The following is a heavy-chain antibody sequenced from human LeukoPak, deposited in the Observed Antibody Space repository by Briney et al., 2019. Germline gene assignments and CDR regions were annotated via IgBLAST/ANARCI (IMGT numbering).Heavy chain of an antibody. CDR2: ISWNSGSI. D-gene: IGHD3-10*01. J-gene: IGHJ4*02. Sequence: GGSLRLSCAASGSTFDDYAMHWVRQAPGKGLEWVSGISWNSGSIGYADSVKGRFTISRDNAKNSLYLQMNSLRAEDTALYYCAKDKGSGCYVDYWGQGTLVTVSS. CDR1: GSTFDDYA. CDR3: AKDKGSGCYVDY. V-gene: IGHV3-9*01.